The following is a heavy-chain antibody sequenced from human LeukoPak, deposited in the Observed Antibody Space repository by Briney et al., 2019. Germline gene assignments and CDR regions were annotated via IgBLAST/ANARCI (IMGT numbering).Heavy chain of an antibody. CDR1: GYTFTSYD. V-gene: IGHV1-8*01. J-gene: IGHJ6*03. D-gene: IGHD6-13*01. Sequence: ASVKVSCKASGYTFTSYDINWVRQTTGQGLEWMGWMNPNSGNTGYAQKFQGRVTMTRNTSISTAYMELSSLRSEDTAVYYCARGAPSIAAAGNYYMDVWGKGTTVTVSS. CDR2: MNPNSGNT. CDR3: ARGAPSIAAAGNYYMDV.